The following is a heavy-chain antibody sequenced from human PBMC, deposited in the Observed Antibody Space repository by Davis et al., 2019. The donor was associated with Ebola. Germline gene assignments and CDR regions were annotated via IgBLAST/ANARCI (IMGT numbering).Heavy chain of an antibody. J-gene: IGHJ4*02. CDR3: ARKTECDY. D-gene: IGHD1-1*01. CDR2: LGTSADT. Sequence: GGSLRLSCAASGFVFRNYVMSWVRQAPGKGLEWVSTLGTSADTYYADSVKGRFTISRDNSKNTLYLQMNSLRAEDTAVYYCARKTECDYWGQGTLVTVSS. CDR1: GFVFRNYV. V-gene: IGHV3-23*01.